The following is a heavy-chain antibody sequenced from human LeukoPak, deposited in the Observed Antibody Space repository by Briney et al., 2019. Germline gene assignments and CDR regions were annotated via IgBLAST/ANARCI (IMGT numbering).Heavy chain of an antibody. J-gene: IGHJ4*02. D-gene: IGHD6-6*01. CDR2: IYYSGST. CDR3: ARLGVYGYFDY. Sequence: GSLRLSCAASGFTFSSYDMNWVRQAPGKGLEWIGSIYYSGSTYYNPSLKSRVTISVDTSKNQFSLKLSSVTAADTAVYYCARLGVYGYFDYWGQGTLVTVSS. CDR1: GFTFSSYD. V-gene: IGHV4-39*01.